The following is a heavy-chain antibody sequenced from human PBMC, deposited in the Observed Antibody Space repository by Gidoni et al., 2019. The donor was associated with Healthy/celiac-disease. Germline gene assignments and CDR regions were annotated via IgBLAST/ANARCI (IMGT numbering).Heavy chain of an antibody. Sequence: EVQLVESGGGVVRPGGSLRLSCSASGFTFADYGMSWVRQAPGKGLEWGSGINWNGGSTGYADSVKGRFTISRDKAKNSLYLQMNSLRAEDTALYYCAREYYYGSGSYNDAFDIWGQGTMVTVSS. CDR3: AREYYYGSGSYNDAFDI. CDR2: INWNGGST. J-gene: IGHJ3*02. D-gene: IGHD3-10*01. V-gene: IGHV3-20*04. CDR1: GFTFADYG.